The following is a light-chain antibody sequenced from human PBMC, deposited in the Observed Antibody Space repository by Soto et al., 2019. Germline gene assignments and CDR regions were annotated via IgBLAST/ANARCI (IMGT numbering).Light chain of an antibody. CDR3: QQYNNWPLT. CDR1: QSVSSN. V-gene: IGKV3-15*01. Sequence: EIVMTQSPATLSVSPGERATLSCRASQSVSSNLAWYQQKPGQAPRLLIYGASSRATGIPVRFSGSGSGTEFTLTISRLQSEDFAVYYCQQYNNWPLTFGQGTRLEI. CDR2: GAS. J-gene: IGKJ5*01.